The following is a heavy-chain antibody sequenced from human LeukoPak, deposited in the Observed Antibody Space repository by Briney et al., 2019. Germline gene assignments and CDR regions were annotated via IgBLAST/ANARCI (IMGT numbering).Heavy chain of an antibody. J-gene: IGHJ4*02. CDR1: GGSISSYY. CDR2: IYYSGST. Sequence: SETLSLTCTVSGGSISSYYWSWIRQPPGKGLEWIGYIYYSGSTNYNPSLKSRVTMSVDTSKNQFSLKLSSVTAADTAVYYCARVSTGESLGYWGQGTLVTVSS. D-gene: IGHD7-27*01. CDR3: ARVSTGESLGY. V-gene: IGHV4-59*12.